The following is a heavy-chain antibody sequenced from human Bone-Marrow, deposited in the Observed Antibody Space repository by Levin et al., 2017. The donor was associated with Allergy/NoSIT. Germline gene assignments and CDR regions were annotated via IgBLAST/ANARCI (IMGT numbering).Heavy chain of an antibody. CDR3: AREGQGHSSSPY. CDR2: IYSGGST. V-gene: IGHV3-66*01. D-gene: IGHD6-6*01. Sequence: GESLKISCAASGFSVSNNFLNWVRQVPGKGLEWVSLIYSGGSTHYADSVKGRFTISRDNSRNTLYLQMNSLRVEETAVYYCAREGQGHSSSPYWGQGTLVTVSS. J-gene: IGHJ4*02. CDR1: GFSVSNNF.